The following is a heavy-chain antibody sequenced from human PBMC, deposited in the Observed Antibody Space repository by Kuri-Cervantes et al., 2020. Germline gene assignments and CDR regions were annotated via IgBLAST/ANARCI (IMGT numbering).Heavy chain of an antibody. J-gene: IGHJ6*03. CDR3: AKDHQSSTNNYDYMDV. CDR2: ISRSGGST. D-gene: IGHD5-24*01. V-gene: IGHV3-23*01. Sequence: GESLKISCAASGFTFSSYAMSWVRQAPGKGLEWVSVISRSGGSTYYADSVKGRFTISRDNSKNTLFLQMNTLRAEDTAIYYCAKDHQSSTNNYDYMDVWGKGTTVTVSS. CDR1: GFTFSSYA.